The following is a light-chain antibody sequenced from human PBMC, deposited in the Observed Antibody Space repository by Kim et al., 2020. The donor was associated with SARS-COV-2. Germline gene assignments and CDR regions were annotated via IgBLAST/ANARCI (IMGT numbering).Light chain of an antibody. Sequence: SSELTQDPAVSVALGPTVRITCQGDSLRSYYATWYQQKPGQAPTVVIYGKDNRPSGVPDRFSGSSSGNTAYLTITGTQAGDGADYYSNSRDSNDYVVFGGGTQLTVL. J-gene: IGLJ2*01. CDR3: NSRDSNDYVV. CDR2: GKD. V-gene: IGLV3-19*01. CDR1: SLRSYY.